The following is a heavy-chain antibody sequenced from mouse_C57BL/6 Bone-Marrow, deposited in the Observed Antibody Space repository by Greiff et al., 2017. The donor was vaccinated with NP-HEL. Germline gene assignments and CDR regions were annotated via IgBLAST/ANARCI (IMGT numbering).Heavy chain of an antibody. Sequence: QVQLQQSGAELARPGASVKLSCKASGYTFTSYGISGVKQRTGQGLEWIGEIYPRSGNTYYNEKFKGKATLTADKSSSTAYMELRSLTSEDSAVYFCASPKYYGNHRAFAYWGQGTLVTVSA. CDR2: IYPRSGNT. J-gene: IGHJ3*01. V-gene: IGHV1-81*01. CDR3: ASPKYYGNHRAFAY. CDR1: GYTFTSYG. D-gene: IGHD2-1*01.